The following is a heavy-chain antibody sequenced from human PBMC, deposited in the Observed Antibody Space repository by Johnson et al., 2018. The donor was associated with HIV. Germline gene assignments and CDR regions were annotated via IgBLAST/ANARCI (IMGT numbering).Heavy chain of an antibody. V-gene: IGHV3-15*01. CDR2: IKSKTDGGTT. Sequence: VQLVESGGRVERPGGSLRLSCVGSGFTFSNAWMSWVRQAPGKGLEWVGRIKSKTDGGTTDYAAPVKGRFTISRDDSKNTLYLQMNSLKTEDTAVYYCTGSSADAFDIWGQGTMVTVSS. CDR3: TGSSADAFDI. J-gene: IGHJ3*02. CDR1: GFTFSNAW. D-gene: IGHD6-13*01.